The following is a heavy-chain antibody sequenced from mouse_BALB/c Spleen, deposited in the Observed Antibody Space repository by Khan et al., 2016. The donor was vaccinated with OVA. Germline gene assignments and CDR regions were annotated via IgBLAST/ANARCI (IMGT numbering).Heavy chain of an antibody. CDR2: ISYSGST. CDR1: GYSITSDYA. V-gene: IGHV3-2*02. J-gene: IGHJ3*01. Sequence: VQLKESGPGLVKPSQSLSLTCTVTGYSITSDYAWNWIRQFPGNKLEWMGYISYSGSTSYTPSLKSRISITRDTSKNQFFLQLNSVTTEYTATYFCAGGRTYWGQGTLVTVSA. CDR3: AGGRTY.